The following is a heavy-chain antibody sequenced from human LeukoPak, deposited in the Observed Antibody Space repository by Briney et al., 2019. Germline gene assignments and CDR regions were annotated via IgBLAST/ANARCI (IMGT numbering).Heavy chain of an antibody. D-gene: IGHD3-10*01. CDR1: GYTFTSYY. CDR2: ISAYNGNT. V-gene: IGHV1-18*04. Sequence: GASVKVSCKASGYTFTSYYMHWVRQAPGQGLEWMGWISAYNGNTNYAQKLQGRVTMTTDTSTSTAYMELRSLRSDDTAVYYCARDLVRMVRGVTAGYWGQGTLVTVSS. J-gene: IGHJ4*02. CDR3: ARDLVRMVRGVTAGY.